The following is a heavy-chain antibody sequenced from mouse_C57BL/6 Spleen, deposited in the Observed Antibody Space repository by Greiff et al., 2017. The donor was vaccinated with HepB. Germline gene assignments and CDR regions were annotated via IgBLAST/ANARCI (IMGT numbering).Heavy chain of an antibody. D-gene: IGHD1-1*01. Sequence: VQLQQSGAELARPGASVKLSCKASGYTITSYGISWVKQRTGQGLEWIGEIYPRSGNTYYNEKFKGKATLTADKSSSTAYMELRSLTSEDSAVYFCARYYGSSLWYFDVWGTGTTVTVSS. J-gene: IGHJ1*03. CDR3: ARYYGSSLWYFDV. CDR2: IYPRSGNT. V-gene: IGHV1-81*01. CDR1: GYTITSYG.